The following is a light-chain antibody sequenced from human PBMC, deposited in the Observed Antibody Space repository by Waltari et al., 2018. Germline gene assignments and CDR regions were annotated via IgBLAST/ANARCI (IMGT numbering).Light chain of an antibody. Sequence: DVVMTQSPLSLPVTLGQPASISCRSSQSLVSSDGNTYFNWFHQRPGQSPRCLLYKVSNRDSGVPDRFSGSGSGTDFTLRISRVEAEDVGVYYCMQGIHRPWTFGQGTKVEIK. CDR2: KVS. V-gene: IGKV2-30*01. CDR1: QSLVSSDGNTY. J-gene: IGKJ1*01. CDR3: MQGIHRPWT.